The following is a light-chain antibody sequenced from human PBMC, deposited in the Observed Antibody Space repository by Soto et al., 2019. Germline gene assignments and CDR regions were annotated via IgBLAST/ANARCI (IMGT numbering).Light chain of an antibody. CDR1: SSDVGGYNY. Sequence: QPASVSGSPGQSITISCTGTSSDVGGYNYVSWYQQHPGKAPKLMIYEVSNRPSGVSNRFSGSKSGNTASLTISGLQAEDEADYYCSSYTSSSTRVFGTGTQLTVL. CDR2: EVS. J-gene: IGLJ1*01. CDR3: SSYTSSSTRV. V-gene: IGLV2-14*01.